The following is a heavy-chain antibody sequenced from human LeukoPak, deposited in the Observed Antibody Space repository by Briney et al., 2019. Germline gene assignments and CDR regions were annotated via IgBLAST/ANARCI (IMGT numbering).Heavy chain of an antibody. Sequence: GGSLRLSCAASGFTFTNSWMHWVRQAPGKGLVWVSRIYSDGSITSYADSVKGRFTISRDNGRNTLYLQMNSLRAEDTAVYYCARGYYYGMDVWGQGTTVTVSS. V-gene: IGHV3-74*01. CDR3: ARGYYYGMDV. CDR1: GFTFTNSW. CDR2: IYSDGSIT. J-gene: IGHJ6*02.